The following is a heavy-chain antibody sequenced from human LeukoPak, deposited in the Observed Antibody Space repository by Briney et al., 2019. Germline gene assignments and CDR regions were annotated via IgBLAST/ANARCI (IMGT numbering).Heavy chain of an antibody. J-gene: IGHJ5*02. Sequence: EASVKVSCKASGYTFTGYYMHWVRQAPGQGLEWMGWINPNSGGTNYAQKFQGRVTMTRDTSISTAYMELSRLRSDDTAVYYCARGGGGSYSANWFDPWGQGTLVTVSS. V-gene: IGHV1-2*02. CDR1: GYTFTGYY. CDR3: ARGGGGSYSANWFDP. CDR2: INPNSGGT. D-gene: IGHD1-26*01.